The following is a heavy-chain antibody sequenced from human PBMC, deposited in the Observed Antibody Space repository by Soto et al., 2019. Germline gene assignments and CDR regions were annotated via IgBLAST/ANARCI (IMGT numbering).Heavy chain of an antibody. CDR1: GYTFTSCY. CDR2: IKPSGTTT. J-gene: IGHJ6*02. V-gene: IGHV1-46*01. CDR3: AKPQIARHYYYGMAV. Sequence: HVQLVQSGAEVKKPGASVKVSCKASGYTFTSCYMHWVRQSPGQGLEWMGIIKPSGTTTDYAQKFQGRVTMTRDTSTSTYYMELSSLTSADTAVYYCAKPQIARHYYYGMAVWGQGTAVTVSS.